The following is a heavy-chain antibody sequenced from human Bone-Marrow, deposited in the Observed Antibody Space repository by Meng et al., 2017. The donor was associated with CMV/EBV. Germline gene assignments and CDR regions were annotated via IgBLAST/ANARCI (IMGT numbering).Heavy chain of an antibody. Sequence: GESLKISCAASGFTFDDSNMHWVRQPPGKGLEWASFITWDGGSRNYADSVKGRFTISRDNSKNSLFLQMNSLRADDTALYYCVKGGNDFWGWGQGTLVTVSS. D-gene: IGHD3/OR15-3a*01. CDR3: VKGGNDFWG. CDR1: GFTFDDSN. CDR2: ITWDGGSR. V-gene: IGHV3-43*01. J-gene: IGHJ4*02.